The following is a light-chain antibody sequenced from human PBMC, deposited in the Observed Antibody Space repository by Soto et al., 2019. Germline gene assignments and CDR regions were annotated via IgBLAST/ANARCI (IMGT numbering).Light chain of an antibody. CDR2: GAS. CDR3: QHYGRSPYT. Sequence: EIVLTQSPGTLSLSPGERATLSCRASQSVSSSYLAWYQQKLGQAPRLLIYGASSRATGIPDRFSGSGSGTDFTLTISELEPEDFAVYFCQHYGRSPYTFGQGTKLEIK. CDR1: QSVSSSY. J-gene: IGKJ2*01. V-gene: IGKV3-20*01.